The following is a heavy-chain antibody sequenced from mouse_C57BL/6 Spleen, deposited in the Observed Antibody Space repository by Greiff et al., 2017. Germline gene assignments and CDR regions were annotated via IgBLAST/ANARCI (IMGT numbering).Heavy chain of an antibody. Sequence: EVKLQESGPELVKPGASVKILCQASGYTFTDYNMDWVKQSHGKSLEWIGDINPNNGGNIYKQKLKGKATLTVDKSSSTAYMELSSLTYEDTAVYYCARGDYGSSYGFAYWGQGTLVTVSA. J-gene: IGHJ3*01. CDR3: ARGDYGSSYGFAY. CDR2: INPNNGGN. CDR1: GYTFTDYN. V-gene: IGHV1-18*01. D-gene: IGHD1-1*01.